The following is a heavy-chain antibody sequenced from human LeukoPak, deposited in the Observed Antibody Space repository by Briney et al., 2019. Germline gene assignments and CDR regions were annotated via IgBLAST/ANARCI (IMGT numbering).Heavy chain of an antibody. CDR2: INAYNGNT. V-gene: IGHV1-18*01. CDR3: ARRVRYCSSTSCYSDDAFDI. CDR1: GYTFTSYG. D-gene: IGHD2-2*02. Sequence: ASVKVSCKASGYTFTSYGISWMRQAPGQGLEWMGWINAYNGNTNYAQTLQGRVTMTKDTCTSTAYMELRSLRSDDTAVYYWARRVRYCSSTSCYSDDAFDIWGQGTMVTVSS. J-gene: IGHJ3*02.